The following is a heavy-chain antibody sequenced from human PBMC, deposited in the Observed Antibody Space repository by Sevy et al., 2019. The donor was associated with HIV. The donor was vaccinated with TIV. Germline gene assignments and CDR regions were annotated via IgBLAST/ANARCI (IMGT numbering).Heavy chain of an antibody. CDR1: GFTISRCA. Sequence: GGSLRLSCAASGFTISRCAMSWVRQAPGKRLEWVSLISGSGVTPYYADSVKGRFTISRDNSKNTLYLQMNSLRPEDTAVYYCAKEQEGAGRIFDHWGQGTLVTVSS. D-gene: IGHD1-26*01. J-gene: IGHJ4*02. CDR2: ISGSGVTP. V-gene: IGHV3-23*01. CDR3: AKEQEGAGRIFDH.